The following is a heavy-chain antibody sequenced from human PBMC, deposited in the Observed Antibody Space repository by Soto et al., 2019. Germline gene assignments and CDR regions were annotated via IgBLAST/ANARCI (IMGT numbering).Heavy chain of an antibody. V-gene: IGHV1-2*02. CDR3: ARGGTFAYDTSGYSVY. J-gene: IGHJ4*02. D-gene: IGHD3-22*01. Sequence: GASVKVSCKTSGYTFSAYYMHWVRQAPGQGLEWMGWISPKSGGTLHAQKFQGRVTMTRDTSISTAYMELSRLRSDDTALYYCARGGTFAYDTSGYSVYWGQGTLVTVSS. CDR2: ISPKSGGT. CDR1: GYTFSAYY.